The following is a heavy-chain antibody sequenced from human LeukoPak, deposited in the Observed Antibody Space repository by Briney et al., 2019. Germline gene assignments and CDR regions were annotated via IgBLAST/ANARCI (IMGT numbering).Heavy chain of an antibody. Sequence: PGGSLRLSCAASGFTFSSYAMSWVRQAPGKGLEWVSAISGSGGSTYYADSVKGRFTISRDNPKNTLYLQMNGLRAEDTAVYYCAKAGSYYVYYYYYYYMDVWGKGTTVTVSS. CDR2: ISGSGGST. CDR1: GFTFSSYA. V-gene: IGHV3-23*01. J-gene: IGHJ6*03. CDR3: AKAGSYYVYYYYYYYMDV. D-gene: IGHD1-26*01.